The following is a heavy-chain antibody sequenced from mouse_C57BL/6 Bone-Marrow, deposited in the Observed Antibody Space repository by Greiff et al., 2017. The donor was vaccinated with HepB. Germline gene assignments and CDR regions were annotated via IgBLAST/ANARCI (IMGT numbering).Heavy chain of an antibody. D-gene: IGHD4-1*01. CDR3: ARERDWDGGFAY. CDR2: INYDGSST. V-gene: IGHV5-16*01. J-gene: IGHJ3*01. CDR1: GFTFSDYY. Sequence: EVQLVESEGGLVQPGSSMKLSCTASGFTFSDYYMAWVRQVPEKGLEWVANINYDGSSTYYLDSLKSRFIISRDNAKNILYLQMSSLKSEDTATYYCARERDWDGGFAYWGQGTLVTVSA.